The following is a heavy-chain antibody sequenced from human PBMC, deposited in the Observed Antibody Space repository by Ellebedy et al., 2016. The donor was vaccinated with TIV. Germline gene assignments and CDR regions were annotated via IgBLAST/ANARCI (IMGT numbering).Heavy chain of an antibody. Sequence: GESLKISCAASGFSFSSYAMNWIRQAPGKGLEWVSYISSRGSTIYYADSVKGRFTISRDNAKNSLYLQMNSLRAEDTAVYYCARGTYGSGSYYKANYYYGMDVWGQGTTVTVSS. CDR1: GFSFSSYA. J-gene: IGHJ6*02. D-gene: IGHD3-10*01. CDR3: ARGTYGSGSYYKANYYYGMDV. V-gene: IGHV3-48*04. CDR2: ISSRGSTI.